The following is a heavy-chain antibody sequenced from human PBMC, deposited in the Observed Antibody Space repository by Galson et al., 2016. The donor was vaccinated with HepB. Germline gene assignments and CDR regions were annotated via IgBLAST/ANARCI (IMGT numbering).Heavy chain of an antibody. D-gene: IGHD2-2*01. CDR3: ARTDIVLIPAAGSGSFNWFDP. Sequence: SETLSLTCAVSGVSIKTSNWWSWVRRPPGKGLEWIGEIYHSGSTHYNPSLKSRVTMSVDKSKNQFSLKLSSVTAADTAVYYCARTDIVLIPAAGSGSFNWFDPWGRGTLVTVSS. J-gene: IGHJ5*02. V-gene: IGHV4-4*02. CDR1: GVSIKTSNW. CDR2: IYHSGST.